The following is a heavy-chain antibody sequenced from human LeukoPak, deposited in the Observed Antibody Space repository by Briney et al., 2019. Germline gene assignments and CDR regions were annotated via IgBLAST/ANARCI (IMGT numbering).Heavy chain of an antibody. Sequence: GGSLRLSCAASGFTFSSYWMSWVRQAPGKGLEWVANIKQDGSEKYYVDSVKGRFTISRDNVKNSLYLQMNSLRAEDTAVYYCARFHAAGDVRYFDYWGQGTLVTVSS. V-gene: IGHV3-7*01. D-gene: IGHD7-27*01. CDR2: IKQDGSEK. CDR3: ARFHAAGDVRYFDY. J-gene: IGHJ4*02. CDR1: GFTFSSYW.